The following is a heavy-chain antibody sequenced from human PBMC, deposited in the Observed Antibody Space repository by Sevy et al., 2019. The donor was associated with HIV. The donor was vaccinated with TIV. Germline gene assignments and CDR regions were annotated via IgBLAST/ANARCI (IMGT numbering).Heavy chain of an antibody. CDR3: ARCCFGSGTSYGMDV. CDR2: IKQDGSEK. V-gene: IGHV3-7*01. Sequence: GGSLRLSCAASGFTFSSYWMSWVRQAPGKGLEWVANIKQDGSEKYYVDSVKGRFTISRDNAKSSLYRQWNSLRAEDTAIYYCARCCFGSGTSYGMDVWGQGTTVTVSS. CDR1: GFTFSSYW. D-gene: IGHD3-10*01. J-gene: IGHJ6*02.